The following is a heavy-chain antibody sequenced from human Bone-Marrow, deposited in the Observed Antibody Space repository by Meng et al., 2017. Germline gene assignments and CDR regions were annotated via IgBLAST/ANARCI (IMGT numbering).Heavy chain of an antibody. CDR2: IYYSGST. V-gene: IGHV4-59*01. D-gene: IGHD3-10*01. J-gene: IGHJ3*02. Sequence: SETLSLTCTVSGGSISSYYWSWIRQPPGKGLEWIGYIYYSGSTNYNPSLKSRVTISVDTSKNQFSLKLSSVTAADTAIYYCARRIWFGEIVAFDIWGQGIMVTVSS. CDR1: GGSISSYY. CDR3: ARRIWFGEIVAFDI.